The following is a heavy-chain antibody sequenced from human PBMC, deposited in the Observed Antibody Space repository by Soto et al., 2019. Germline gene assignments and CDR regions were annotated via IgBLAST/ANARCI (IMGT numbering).Heavy chain of an antibody. CDR3: ARVFGYCSGGACSSLDY. V-gene: IGHV3-21*01. D-gene: IGHD2-15*01. CDR1: GFAFSSHA. J-gene: IGHJ4*02. Sequence: GGSLRLSCAASGFAFSSHAMNWVRQAPGKGLEWVSSISSSSTYIYYADSVKGRFTISRDNAKNSLYLQMNSLRAEDTAVYYCARVFGYCSGGACSSLDYWGQGTLVTVSS. CDR2: ISSSSTYI.